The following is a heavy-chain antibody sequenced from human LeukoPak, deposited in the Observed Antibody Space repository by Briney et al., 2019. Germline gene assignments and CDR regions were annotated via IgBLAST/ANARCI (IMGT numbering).Heavy chain of an antibody. J-gene: IGHJ4*02. CDR1: GFTFSNAW. Sequence: PGGSLRLSCAASGFTFSNAWMSWVRQAPGKGLEWVGRVKSKTDGGTTDYAAPVKGRFTISRDDSKNTLYLQMNSLKTEDTAVYYCTTDIETPRGYDFWSGYYTLDYWGQGTLVTVPS. V-gene: IGHV3-15*01. CDR3: TTDIETPRGYDFWSGYYTLDY. D-gene: IGHD3-3*01. CDR2: VKSKTDGGTT.